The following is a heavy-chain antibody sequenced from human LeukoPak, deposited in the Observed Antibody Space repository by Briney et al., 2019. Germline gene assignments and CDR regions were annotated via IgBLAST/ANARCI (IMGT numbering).Heavy chain of an antibody. J-gene: IGHJ4*02. D-gene: IGHD3-22*01. V-gene: IGHV3-23*01. Sequence: GGSLRLSCAASGFAFSNYAMSWVRQAPGKGLQWVSTISGSGGSTYYADSVKGRFTISRDNSKNTLYWQRSSLRVEDTAVYYCAKGLDGSGYYAFDYWGQGTLVTVSS. CDR2: ISGSGGST. CDR1: GFAFSNYA. CDR3: AKGLDGSGYYAFDY.